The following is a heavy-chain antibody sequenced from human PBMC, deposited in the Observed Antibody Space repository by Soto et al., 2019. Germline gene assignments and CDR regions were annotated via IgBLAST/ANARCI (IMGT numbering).Heavy chain of an antibody. CDR3: VRGDNWNDEASDY. Sequence: QVQLVESGGGVVQPGRSLRLSCAASGFMFSNHGMHWVRQAPGKGLDWVAVIWSDGNNRYYADSVEGRFTISRDNSKNTVYLQMSSLRVEDTALYYCVRGDNWNDEASDYWGQGTLVTVSS. CDR1: GFMFSNHG. CDR2: IWSDGNNR. D-gene: IGHD1-1*01. J-gene: IGHJ4*02. V-gene: IGHV3-33*01.